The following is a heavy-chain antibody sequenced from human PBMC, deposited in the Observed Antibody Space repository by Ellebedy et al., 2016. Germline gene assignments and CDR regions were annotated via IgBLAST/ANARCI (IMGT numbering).Heavy chain of an antibody. CDR2: IYYSGST. D-gene: IGHD6-19*01. CDR1: GGSISSYY. V-gene: IGHV4-59*01. J-gene: IGHJ4*02. CDR3: AGRKASYSSGYIDY. Sequence: SETLSLTCTVSGGSISSYYWSWIRQPPGKGLEWIGYIYYSGSTNYNPSLKSRVTISVDTSKNQFSLKLSSVTAADTAVYYCAGRKASYSSGYIDYWGQGTLVTVSS.